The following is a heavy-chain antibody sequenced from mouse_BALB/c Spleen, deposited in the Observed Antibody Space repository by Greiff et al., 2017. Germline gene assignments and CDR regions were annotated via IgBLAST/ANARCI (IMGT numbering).Heavy chain of an antibody. CDR2: ISSGGST. D-gene: IGHD1-1*01. V-gene: IGHV5-6-5*01. J-gene: IGHJ1*01. CDR3: ARDPYYGSSYWYFDV. Sequence: EVKVVESGGGLVKPGGSLKLSCAASGFTFSSYAMSWVRQTPEKRLEWVTSISSGGSTYYPDSVKGRFTISRDNARNILYLQMSSLRSEDTAMYYCARDPYYGSSYWYFDVWGAGTTVTVSS. CDR1: GFTFSSYA.